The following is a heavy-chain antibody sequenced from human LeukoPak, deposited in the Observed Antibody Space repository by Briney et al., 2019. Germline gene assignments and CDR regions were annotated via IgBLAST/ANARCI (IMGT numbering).Heavy chain of an antibody. Sequence: SVKVSCKASGGTFSSYAISWVRQAPGQGLEWLGGIIPIFGTANYAQKFQGRVTITTDESTSTAYMELSSLRSEDTAVYYCAREASCGGDCYDAEYFQHWGQGTLVTVSS. CDR3: AREASCGGDCYDAEYFQH. CDR1: GGTFSSYA. CDR2: IIPIFGTA. D-gene: IGHD2-21*02. V-gene: IGHV1-69*05. J-gene: IGHJ1*01.